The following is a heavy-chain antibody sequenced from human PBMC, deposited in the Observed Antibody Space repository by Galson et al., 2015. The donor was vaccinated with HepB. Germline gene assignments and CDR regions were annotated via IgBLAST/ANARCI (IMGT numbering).Heavy chain of an antibody. CDR3: ARSLIASTGTTQLFDY. CDR2: ISSSVNTI. Sequence: SLRLSCAASGFTFSSYEMNWVRQAPGKGLEWVSYISSSVNTIHYADSVKGRFTISRDNAKNSLYLQMNSLSAEDTAVYYCARSLIASTGTTQLFDYWGQGTLVTVSS. V-gene: IGHV3-48*03. CDR1: GFTFSSYE. J-gene: IGHJ4*02. D-gene: IGHD6-13*01.